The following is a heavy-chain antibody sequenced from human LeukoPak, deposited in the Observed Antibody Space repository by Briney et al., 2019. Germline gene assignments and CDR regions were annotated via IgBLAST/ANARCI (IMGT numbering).Heavy chain of an antibody. CDR1: GSSFSPYW. Sequence: GGSLRPSCAASGSSFSPYWMSWVRQGPGKGLDWVASINPDGSGTSYVDSVKGRFTISRDNAQNSLYLQMNSLSAEDTAVYYCARLFGGVTTFDYWGQGTLVTVSS. J-gene: IGHJ4*02. CDR2: INPDGSGT. D-gene: IGHD4-17*01. CDR3: ARLFGGVTTFDY. V-gene: IGHV3-7*01.